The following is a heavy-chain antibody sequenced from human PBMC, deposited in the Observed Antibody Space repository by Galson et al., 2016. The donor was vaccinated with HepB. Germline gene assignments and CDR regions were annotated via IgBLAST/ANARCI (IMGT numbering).Heavy chain of an antibody. CDR3: ARDPPGVPDFALDV. V-gene: IGHV3-66*01. D-gene: IGHD3-10*01. CDR2: ICDGGSA. J-gene: IGHJ6*02. Sequence: SLRLSCAASGFPVSSNCMSWVRQAPRKGLEWVSLICDGGSAYYTDSVKARFTISRDNSKNTLYLQMNNLRPEDTAVYFCARDPPGVPDFALDVWGQGTTVTVSS. CDR1: GFPVSSNC.